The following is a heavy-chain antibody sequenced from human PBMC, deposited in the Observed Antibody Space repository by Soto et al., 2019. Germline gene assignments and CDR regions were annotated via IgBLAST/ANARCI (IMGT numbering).Heavy chain of an antibody. CDR1: GFTFSSYG. D-gene: IGHD2-15*01. J-gene: IGHJ4*02. CDR3: AKDMRGRYCSGGSCYSTLDY. Sequence: GGSLRLSCAASGFTFSSYGMHWVRQAPGKGLEWVAVISYDGSNKYYADSVKGRFTISRDNSKNTLYLQMNSLRAEDTAVYYCAKDMRGRYCSGGSCYSTLDYWGQGTLVTVSS. V-gene: IGHV3-30*18. CDR2: ISYDGSNK.